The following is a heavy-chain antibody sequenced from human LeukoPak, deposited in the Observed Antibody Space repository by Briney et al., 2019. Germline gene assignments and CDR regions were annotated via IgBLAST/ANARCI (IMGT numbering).Heavy chain of an antibody. CDR3: ARDRGSSWHGYNLLDP. V-gene: IGHV3-30*04. CDR2: ISCDGSNK. Sequence: GRSLRLSCAASGFTFSSYAMHWVRQAPGKGLEWVAVISCDGSNKYYADSVKGRFTISRDNSKNTLYLQMNSLRAEDTAVYYCARDRGSSWHGYNLLDPWGQGTLVTVSS. D-gene: IGHD6-13*01. CDR1: GFTFSSYA. J-gene: IGHJ5*02.